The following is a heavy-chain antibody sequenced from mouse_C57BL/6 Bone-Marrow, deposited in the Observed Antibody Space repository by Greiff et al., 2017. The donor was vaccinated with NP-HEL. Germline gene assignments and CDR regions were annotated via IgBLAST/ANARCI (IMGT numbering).Heavy chain of an antibody. V-gene: IGHV1-5*01. Sequence: EVQGVESGTVLARPGASVKMSCKTSGYTFTSYWMHWVKQRPGQGLEWIGAIYPGNSDTSYNQKFKGKAKLTAVQSASTAYIELSSLTNEDSAVYYCTYGSTLFAYWGQGTLVTVSA. D-gene: IGHD1-1*01. CDR1: GYTFTSYW. CDR3: TYGSTLFAY. CDR2: IYPGNSDT. J-gene: IGHJ3*01.